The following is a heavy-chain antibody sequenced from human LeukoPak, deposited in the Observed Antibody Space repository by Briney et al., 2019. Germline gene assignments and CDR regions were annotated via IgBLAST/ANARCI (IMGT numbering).Heavy chain of an antibody. CDR1: GFTFSTYW. D-gene: IGHD2-15*01. CDR3: AGEGYCSGGSCYYFDY. J-gene: IGHJ4*02. CDR2: IKEDGSEK. Sequence: PGGSLRLSCAASGFTFSTYWMSWVRQAPGKGLEWVANIKEDGSEKYYVDSVKGRFSISRDNAKKSLYLQMSSLRAEDTAVYYCAGEGYCSGGSCYYFDYWGQGTLVTVCS. V-gene: IGHV3-7*03.